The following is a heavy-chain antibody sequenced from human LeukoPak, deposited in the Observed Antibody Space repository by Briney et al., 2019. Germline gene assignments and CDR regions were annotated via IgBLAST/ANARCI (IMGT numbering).Heavy chain of an antibody. CDR2: MNPNSGNT. V-gene: IGHV1-8*01. Sequence: ASVKVSCKASGYTFTSYDINWVRQATGQGLEWMGWMNPNSGNTGYAQKFQGRVTMTRNTSISTAYMELSSLRSEDTAVYYCARALRYCSSTSCPLYYYYYMDVWGKGTTVTVSS. CDR3: ARALRYCSSTSCPLYYYYYMDV. CDR1: GYTFTSYD. D-gene: IGHD2-2*01. J-gene: IGHJ6*03.